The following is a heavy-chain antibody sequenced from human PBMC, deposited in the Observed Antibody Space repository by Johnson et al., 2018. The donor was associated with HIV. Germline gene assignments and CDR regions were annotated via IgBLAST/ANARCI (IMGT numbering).Heavy chain of an antibody. CDR3: ATEGAAAAAGPSDAFDI. D-gene: IGHD6-13*01. CDR2: IDWNGGST. V-gene: IGHV3-20*04. J-gene: IGHJ3*02. Sequence: VQLVESGGRVVRRGGSLRLSCAASGFTFADYGMSWVRQGPGKGLERVSGIDWNGGSTYYADSVKGRFIIPRDNSKSTLYLQLNSLRAEDTAVYYCATEGAAAAAGPSDAFDIWGQGTMVTVSS. CDR1: GFTFADYG.